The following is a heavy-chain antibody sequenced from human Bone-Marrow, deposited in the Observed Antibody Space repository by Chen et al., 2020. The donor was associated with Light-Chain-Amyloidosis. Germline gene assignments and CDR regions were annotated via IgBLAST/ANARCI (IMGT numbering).Heavy chain of an antibody. CDR1: GGSISIYY. CDR2: IYSSGNS. CDR3: ARRGDGYNFDY. Sequence: QVQLQESGPGLVKPSATLSLTCSVSGGSISIYYWSWIRQPPGKGLEWIGYIYSSGNSNYNPSLKSRVTISIDTSKNQFSLKLSSVTAADTAVYYCARRGDGYNFDYWGQGTLVTVSS. V-gene: IGHV4-59*08. D-gene: IGHD5-12*01. J-gene: IGHJ4*02.